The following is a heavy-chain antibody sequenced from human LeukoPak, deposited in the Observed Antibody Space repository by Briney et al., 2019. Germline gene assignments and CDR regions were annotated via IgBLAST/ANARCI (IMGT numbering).Heavy chain of an antibody. Sequence: PGRSLRLSCAASGFTFSSYAMHWVRQAPGKGLEWVAVISYDGSNKYYADSVKRRFTISRDNYKNTLYLQMTSLRADDTAVYYCAGRSYFDYWGQGPLVTVSS. V-gene: IGHV3-30-3*01. CDR1: GFTFSSYA. J-gene: IGHJ4*02. CDR2: ISYDGSNK. CDR3: AGRSYFDY.